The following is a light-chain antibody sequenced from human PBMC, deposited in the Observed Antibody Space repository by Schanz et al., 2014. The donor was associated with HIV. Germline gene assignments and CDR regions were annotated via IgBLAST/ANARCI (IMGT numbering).Light chain of an antibody. Sequence: QSALTQPPSASGSRGQSITISCTGTSSDVGGYNYVSWYQQHPGKAPKLMIYDVTHRPSGISSRFSGSKSGNTASLTISGLQAEDEADYYCSSYSSEGSPYVIGTGTKLTVL. CDR1: SSDVGGYNY. J-gene: IGLJ1*01. V-gene: IGLV2-14*03. CDR2: DVT. CDR3: SSYSSEGSPYV.